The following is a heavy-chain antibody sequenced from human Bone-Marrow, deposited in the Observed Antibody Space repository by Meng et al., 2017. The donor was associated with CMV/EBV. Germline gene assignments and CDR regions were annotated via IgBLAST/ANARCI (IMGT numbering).Heavy chain of an antibody. CDR3: VKGGTQDFDY. CDR1: GFTFSTYW. J-gene: IGHJ4*02. CDR2: IKYDGSEK. Sequence: GESLKISCAASGFTFSTYWMGWVRQVPGKGLEWVANIKYDGSEKYYVDSLKGRFTIASDNVKNSRFLQMNGLRADDTAMYYCVKGGTQDFDYWGQGTLVTVSS. D-gene: IGHD1-26*01. V-gene: IGHV3-7*01.